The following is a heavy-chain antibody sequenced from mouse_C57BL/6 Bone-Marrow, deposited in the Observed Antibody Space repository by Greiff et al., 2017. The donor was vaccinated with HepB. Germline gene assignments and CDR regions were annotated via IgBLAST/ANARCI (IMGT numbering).Heavy chain of an antibody. CDR2: IDPENGDT. Sequence: VQLQQSGAELVRPGASVKLSCTASGFNIKDDYMHWVKQRPEQGLEWIGWIDPENGDTEYASKFQGKATITADTSSNTAYLQLSSLTSEDTAFYCCTTYGNPAWFAYWGQVTLVTVSA. J-gene: IGHJ3*01. V-gene: IGHV14-4*01. D-gene: IGHD1-1*01. CDR1: GFNIKDDY. CDR3: TTYGNPAWFAY.